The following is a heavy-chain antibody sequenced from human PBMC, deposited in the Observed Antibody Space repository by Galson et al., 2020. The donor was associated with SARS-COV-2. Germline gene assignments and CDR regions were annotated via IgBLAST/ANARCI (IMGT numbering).Heavy chain of an antibody. D-gene: IGHD3-3*01. Sequence: SETLSLTCTVSGGSISSGDYYWSWIRQPPGKGLEWIGYIYYSGSTYYNPSLKSRVTISVDTSKNQFSLKLSSVTAADTAVYYCARGTSSYDFWSGSNRRMDVWGQGTTVTVSS. V-gene: IGHV4-30-4*01. J-gene: IGHJ6*02. CDR2: IYYSGST. CDR3: ARGTSSYDFWSGSNRRMDV. CDR1: GGSISSGDYY.